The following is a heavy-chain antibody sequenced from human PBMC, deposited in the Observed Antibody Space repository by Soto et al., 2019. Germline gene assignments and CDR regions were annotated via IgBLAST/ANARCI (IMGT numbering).Heavy chain of an antibody. V-gene: IGHV4-34*01. D-gene: IGHD3-9*01. Sequence: PSETLSLTCAVYGGSFGGYYWSWIRQPPGKGLEWIGEINHSGSTNYNPSLKSRVTISVDTSKNQFSLKLSSVTAADTAVYYCARGGKVLRYFDWLSQGYFDYWGQGTLVTVSS. CDR1: GGSFGGYY. CDR3: ARGGKVLRYFDWLSQGYFDY. CDR2: INHSGST. J-gene: IGHJ4*02.